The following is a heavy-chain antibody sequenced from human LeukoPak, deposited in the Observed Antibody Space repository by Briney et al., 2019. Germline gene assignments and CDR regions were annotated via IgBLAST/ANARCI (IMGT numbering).Heavy chain of an antibody. CDR2: IKSKTDGGTI. Sequence: PGGSLRLSCAASGFTFSNAWMSWVRQAPGKGLEWVGRIKSKTDGGTIDYAAPVKGRFTISRDNSKNTLYLQMNSLRAEDTAVYYCAKDYNRAYYYGSGFDYWGQGTLVTVSS. CDR3: AKDYNRAYYYGSGFDY. J-gene: IGHJ4*02. D-gene: IGHD3-10*01. V-gene: IGHV3-15*01. CDR1: GFTFSNAW.